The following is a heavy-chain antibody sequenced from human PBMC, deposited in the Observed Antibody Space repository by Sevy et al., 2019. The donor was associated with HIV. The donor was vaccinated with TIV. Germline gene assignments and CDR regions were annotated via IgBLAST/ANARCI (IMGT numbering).Heavy chain of an antibody. CDR3: AKEYISGYS. J-gene: IGHJ4*02. V-gene: IGHV3-23*01. CDR2: ISGRDTGT. Sequence: GGSLRLSCAVSGFTFSNYAMSWVRQAPGKGLEWVSAISGRDTGTFYAASVKGRFTISRDNSKNTLYLEMNSLRAEDTALYYCAKEYISGYSWGQGTLVTVSS. D-gene: IGHD6-19*01. CDR1: GFTFSNYA.